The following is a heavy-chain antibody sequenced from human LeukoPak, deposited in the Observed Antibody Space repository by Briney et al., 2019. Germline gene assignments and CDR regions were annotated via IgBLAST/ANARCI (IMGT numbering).Heavy chain of an antibody. CDR2: ISSNGGST. CDR1: RFTFSSYA. J-gene: IGHJ1*01. CDR3: ARQYFQH. Sequence: GGPLRLSCAASRFTFSSYAMHSVRQAPGKGLEYFSAISSNGGSTYYANSVKGRFTISRDNSKNTLYLQMGSLRAEDMAVYYCARQYFQHWGQGTLVTVSS. V-gene: IGHV3-64*01.